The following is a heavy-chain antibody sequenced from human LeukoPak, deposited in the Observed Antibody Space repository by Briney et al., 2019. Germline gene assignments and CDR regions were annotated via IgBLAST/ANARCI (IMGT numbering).Heavy chain of an antibody. CDR1: GFTFDDYA. V-gene: IGHV3-9*01. CDR2: ISWNSGSI. D-gene: IGHD2-15*01. Sequence: GGSLRLSCAASGFTFDDYAMHWVRQAPGKGLEWVSGISWNSGSIGYADSVKGRFTISRDDAKNSLYLQMNSLRAEDTAVYYCVGGYCSGGSCYPWPYYYYGMDVWGQGTTVTVSS. CDR3: VGGYCSGGSCYPWPYYYYGMDV. J-gene: IGHJ6*02.